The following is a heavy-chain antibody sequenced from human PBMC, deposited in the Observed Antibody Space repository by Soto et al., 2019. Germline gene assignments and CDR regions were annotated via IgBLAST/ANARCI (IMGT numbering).Heavy chain of an antibody. CDR3: ARSSGYYGMDV. CDR2: MWYDSTNE. D-gene: IGHD3-10*01. V-gene: IGHV3-33*01. CDR1: GFTFSSYG. J-gene: IGHJ6*02. Sequence: QVQLVESGGGVVQPGRSLRLSCAASGFTFSSYGMHWVRQAPGKGLEWVAVMWYDSTNEYYADSVKGRFTISRDNSKNTRYLQMDRLRAEDTAVYYCARSSGYYGMDVWGQGTTVTVSS.